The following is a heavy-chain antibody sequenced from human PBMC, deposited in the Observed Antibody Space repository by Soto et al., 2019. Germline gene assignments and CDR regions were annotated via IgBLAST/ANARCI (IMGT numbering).Heavy chain of an antibody. CDR2: IYHSGST. CDR3: ARGADYGDYLHFQH. V-gene: IGHV4-30-2*01. CDR1: GCSISSGGYS. Sequence: QLQLQESGSGLVKPSQTLSLTCAVSGCSISSGGYSWSWIRQPPGKCLEWIGYIYHSGSTYYNPYLKSRVTIAVDRSKNQFSLKLSSVTAADTAVYYCARGADYGDYLHFQHWGQGTLVTVSS. J-gene: IGHJ1*01. D-gene: IGHD4-17*01.